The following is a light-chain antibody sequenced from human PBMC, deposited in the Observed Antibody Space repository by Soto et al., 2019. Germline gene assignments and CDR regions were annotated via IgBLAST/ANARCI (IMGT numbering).Light chain of an antibody. V-gene: IGKV3-11*01. Sequence: EIMLTQSPATLSLSLGERATLSCRASQGVSSYLAWYQQKPGQAPRLLIYDASNRATGIPAMFSGSGSGTDFTLTISSLEPEDFAVYYCQQCGNWPLTFGGGTKVEIK. J-gene: IGKJ4*01. CDR1: QGVSSY. CDR3: QQCGNWPLT. CDR2: DAS.